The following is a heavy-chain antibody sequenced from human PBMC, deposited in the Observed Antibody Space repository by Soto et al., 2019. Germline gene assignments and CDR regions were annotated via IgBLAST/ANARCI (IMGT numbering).Heavy chain of an antibody. J-gene: IGHJ6*02. CDR3: ASIYSSSSADYYYGMDV. CDR1: GYTFTSYY. D-gene: IGHD6-6*01. V-gene: IGHV1-46*01. Sequence: VSVKVSCKASGYTFTSYYMHWVRQAPGQGLEWMGIINPSGGSTSYAQKFQGRVTMTRDTSTSTVYMELSSLRSEDTAVYYCASIYSSSSADYYYGMDVWGQGTTVTVSS. CDR2: INPSGGST.